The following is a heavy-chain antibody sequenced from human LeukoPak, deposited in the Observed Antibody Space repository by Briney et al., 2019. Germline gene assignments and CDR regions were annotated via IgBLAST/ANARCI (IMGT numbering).Heavy chain of an antibody. CDR2: ISSSSSYI. CDR1: GFTFSSYS. J-gene: IGHJ4*02. CDR3: ARDSNWNYDY. Sequence: GGSLRLSCAASGFTFSSYSMNWVRQAPGKGLEWVSSISSSSSYIYYADSVKGRFTISRDNAKNSLYLQMNSLRAGDTAVYYCARDSNWNYDYWGQGTLVTVSS. D-gene: IGHD1-7*01. V-gene: IGHV3-21*01.